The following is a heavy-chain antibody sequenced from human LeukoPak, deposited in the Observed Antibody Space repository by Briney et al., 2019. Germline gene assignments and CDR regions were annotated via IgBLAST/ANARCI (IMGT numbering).Heavy chain of an antibody. J-gene: IGHJ3*02. Sequence: SETLSLTCTVSGGSISSSSYYWGWIRQPPGKGLEWIGSIYYSGSTYYNPSLKSRVTISVDTSKNQFSLRLSSVTAADTAVYYCARLAYIVVVPAAIRVGYAFDIWGQGTMVTVSS. D-gene: IGHD2-2*01. CDR3: ARLAYIVVVPAAIRVGYAFDI. V-gene: IGHV4-39*01. CDR1: GGSISSSSYY. CDR2: IYYSGST.